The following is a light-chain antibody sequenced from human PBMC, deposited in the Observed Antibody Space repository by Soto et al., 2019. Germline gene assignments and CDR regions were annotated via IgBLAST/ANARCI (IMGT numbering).Light chain of an antibody. CDR2: VAS. CDR1: QSISSSY. Sequence: EIVLTQSPGTLPLSPGERATLSCRASQSISSSYLAWYQQKPGQAPRLLIYVASSRATGIPDRFSGSGSGTDFILTISRLEPEDFAVYYCQHYGRSLWTFGQGTKVDIK. J-gene: IGKJ1*01. V-gene: IGKV3-20*01. CDR3: QHYGRSLWT.